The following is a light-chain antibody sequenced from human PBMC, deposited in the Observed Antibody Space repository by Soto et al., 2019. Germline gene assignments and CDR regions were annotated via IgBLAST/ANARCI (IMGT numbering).Light chain of an antibody. CDR2: DSS. CDR3: QQYDSLPLT. CDR1: QDITNY. V-gene: IGKV1-33*01. Sequence: DIQMTQSPSSLSASVGDRVTITCQASQDITNYLNWYQQKPGKAPRLLIHDSSNLETGVPSRFSGSGSGTYFSFTISSLQPEDIATYYCQQYDSLPLTFGQGTRLEIK. J-gene: IGKJ5*01.